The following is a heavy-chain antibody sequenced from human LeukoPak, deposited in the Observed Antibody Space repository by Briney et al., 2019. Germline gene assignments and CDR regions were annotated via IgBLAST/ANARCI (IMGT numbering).Heavy chain of an antibody. J-gene: IGHJ5*02. Sequence: ASVKVSCKASGYTFTGYYMHWVRQAPGQGLEWMGWINPNSGGTNYAQKFQGRATMTRYTSISTAYMELSRLRSDDTAVYYCARAEHGSGSSNWFDPWGQGTLVTVSS. CDR3: ARAEHGSGSSNWFDP. CDR2: INPNSGGT. CDR1: GYTFTGYY. V-gene: IGHV1-2*02. D-gene: IGHD3-10*01.